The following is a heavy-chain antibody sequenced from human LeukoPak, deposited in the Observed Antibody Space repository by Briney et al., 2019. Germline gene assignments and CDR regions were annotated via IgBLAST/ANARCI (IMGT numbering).Heavy chain of an antibody. CDR1: GGSFSGYY. V-gene: IGHV4-34*01. CDR2: INHSGST. CDR3: ARTYCSSTSCYIGDNWFDP. J-gene: IGHJ5*02. D-gene: IGHD2-2*02. Sequence: SETLSLTCAVYGGSFSGYYWSWIRQPPGKGLEWIGEINHSGSTNYNPSLKSRVTISVDTSKNQFSLKLSSVTAADTAVYYCARTYCSSTSCYIGDNWFDPWGQGTLVTVSS.